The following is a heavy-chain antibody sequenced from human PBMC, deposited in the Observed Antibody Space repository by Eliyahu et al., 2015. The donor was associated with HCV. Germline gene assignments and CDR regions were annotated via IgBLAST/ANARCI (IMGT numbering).Heavy chain of an antibody. CDR1: GASISSXNFY. J-gene: IGHJ4*02. CDR3: ARWDEDSRGYLLRAFDS. V-gene: IGHV4-39*01. CDR2: IFYDGST. D-gene: IGHD3-22*01. Sequence: QLQLQESGPGLVKPSETLSLTCTVSGASISSXNFYWGWIRQPPGKGLEWIASIFYDGSTFYNPSLKSRVTISADMSKNQFSLKMSSVTXADTAVYFCARWDEDSRGYLLRAFDSWGQGTLLTVSS.